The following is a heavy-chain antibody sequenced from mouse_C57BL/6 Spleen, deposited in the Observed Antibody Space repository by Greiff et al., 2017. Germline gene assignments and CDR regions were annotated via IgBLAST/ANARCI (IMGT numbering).Heavy chain of an antibody. CDR3: ARRGGTGDFDY. J-gene: IGHJ2*01. D-gene: IGHD4-1*01. V-gene: IGHV1-61*01. Sequence: QVQLQQPGAELVRPGSSVKLSCKASGYTFTSYWMDWVKQRPGQGLEWIGNIYPSDSETHYNQKFKDKATLTVDKSSSSAYMQLSSLTAEDSAVYDCARRGGTGDFDYWGQGTTLTVSS. CDR1: GYTFTSYW. CDR2: IYPSDSET.